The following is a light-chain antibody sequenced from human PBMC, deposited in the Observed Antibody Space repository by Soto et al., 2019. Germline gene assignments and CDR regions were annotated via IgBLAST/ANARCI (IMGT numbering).Light chain of an antibody. CDR3: SSHSSGRTRV. V-gene: IGLV2-14*01. Sequence: QSVLTQPASVSGSPGQSIAISCTGTSGDVGGYDYVSWYQQHPDKAPKLMIYEVTKRPSWVSNRFSGSKSGNTASLTISGLQPEDEADYYCSSHSSGRTRVFGRGSMVTV. CDR1: SGDVGGYDY. CDR2: EVT. J-gene: IGLJ1*01.